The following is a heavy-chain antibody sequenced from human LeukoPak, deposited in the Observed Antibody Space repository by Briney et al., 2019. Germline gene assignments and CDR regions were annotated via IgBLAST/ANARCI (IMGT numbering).Heavy chain of an antibody. Sequence: SETLSLTCAVYGGSFSGYYWSWIRQPPGKGLEWIGEINHSGSTNYNPSLKSRVTISVDTSKNQFSLKLSSVTAADTAVYYCARVSLSSGYYHLDYWGQGTLVTVSS. D-gene: IGHD3-22*01. J-gene: IGHJ4*02. V-gene: IGHV4-34*01. CDR2: INHSGST. CDR1: GGSFSGYY. CDR3: ARVSLSSGYYHLDY.